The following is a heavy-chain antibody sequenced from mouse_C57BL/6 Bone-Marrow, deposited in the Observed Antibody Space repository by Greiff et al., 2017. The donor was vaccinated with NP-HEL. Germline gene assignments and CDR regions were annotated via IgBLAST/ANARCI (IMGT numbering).Heavy chain of an antibody. CDR3: SITTVVAQVGYWYFDV. J-gene: IGHJ1*03. CDR2: IRLKSDNYAT. CDR1: GFTFSNYW. Sequence: EVKVEESGGGLVQPGGSMKLSCVASGFTFSNYWMNWVRQSPEKGLEWVAQIRLKSDNYATHYAESVKGRFTISRDDSKSSVYLQMNNLRAEDTGIYYCSITTVVAQVGYWYFDVWGTGTTVTVSS. V-gene: IGHV6-3*01. D-gene: IGHD1-1*01.